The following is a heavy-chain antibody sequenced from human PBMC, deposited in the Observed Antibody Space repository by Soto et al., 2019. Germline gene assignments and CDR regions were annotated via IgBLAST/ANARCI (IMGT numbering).Heavy chain of an antibody. CDR1: GFTFSNYA. V-gene: IGHV3-30*18. CDR2: TSYDGNNE. Sequence: PGGSLRLSCAASGFTFSNYAMHWVCQAPGKGLEWVALTSYDGNNEYYTDSVKGRFTISRDNSKNTLFLQMNSPRPEDTAVYYCAKDKGVFNWATSYFDYWGQGALVTVSS. CDR3: AKDKGVFNWATSYFDY. D-gene: IGHD1-1*01. J-gene: IGHJ4*02.